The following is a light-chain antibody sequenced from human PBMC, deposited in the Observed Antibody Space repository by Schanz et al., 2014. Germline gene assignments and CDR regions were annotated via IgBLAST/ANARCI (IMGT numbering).Light chain of an antibody. CDR1: QSIGSW. J-gene: IGKJ2*01. V-gene: IGKV1-5*01. CDR3: QQYNSYPVA. CDR2: DAF. Sequence: DIQMTQSPSTLSAAVGDRVTITCRASQSIGSWLAWSQHKPGKAPKLLIYDAFNLESGVPSRFSGSGTGKEFTLTINSLQPDDFATYYCQQYNSYPVAFGQGTKLEIK.